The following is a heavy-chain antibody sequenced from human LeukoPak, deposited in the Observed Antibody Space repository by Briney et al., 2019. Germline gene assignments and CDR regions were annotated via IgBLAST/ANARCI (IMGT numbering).Heavy chain of an antibody. CDR1: GFTVSSNY. J-gene: IGHJ4*02. Sequence: GGSLRLSCAASGFTVSSNYITWVRRAPGKGLEWVSVIYSSGITYYADSVKGRFTISRDNAKNTLYLQMNSLRAEDTAVYYCARARITMVRGPSASDYWGQGTLVTVSS. CDR2: IYSSGIT. D-gene: IGHD3-10*01. V-gene: IGHV3-66*01. CDR3: ARARITMVRGPSASDY.